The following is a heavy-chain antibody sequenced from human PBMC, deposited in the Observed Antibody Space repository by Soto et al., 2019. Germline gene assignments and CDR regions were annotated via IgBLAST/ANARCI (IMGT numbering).Heavy chain of an antibody. CDR1: LYTRLGNN. CDR2: INPNSGGT. V-gene: IGHV1-2*02. D-gene: IGHD3-3*01. CDR3: ARYNTYCWSGFYFYEGMDF. Sequence: GSRKAACKASLYTRLGNNISGVRRAPGQGSAWMGWINPNSGGTNYAQKFQGRVTMTRDTSISTAYMELSRLRSDDTAVYYGARYNTYCWSGFYFYEGMDFWGQGTPVTVSS. J-gene: IGHJ6*01.